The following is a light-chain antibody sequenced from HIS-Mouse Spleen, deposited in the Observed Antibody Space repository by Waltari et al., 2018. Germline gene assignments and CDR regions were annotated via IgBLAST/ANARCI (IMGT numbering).Light chain of an antibody. J-gene: IGKJ1*01. CDR3: QQLNSYPPT. CDR2: AAS. CDR1: QGISSY. V-gene: IGKV1-9*01. Sequence: DIQLTQSPSFLSASVGDRVTIPCRVSQGISSYLAWYQQKPGKAPKLLIYAASTLQSGVPSSFSGSGSGTEFTLTISSLQPEDFATYYCQQLNSYPPTFGQGTKVEIK.